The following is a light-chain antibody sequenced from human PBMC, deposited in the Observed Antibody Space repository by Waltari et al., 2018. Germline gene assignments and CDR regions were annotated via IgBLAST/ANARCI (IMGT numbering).Light chain of an antibody. J-gene: IGKJ1*01. CDR2: SLS. V-gene: IGKV1-39*01. Sequence: SRMTQSPPFLSASTGDRVVITCRASPSINKYLNWYQKKTGQAPRLLISSLSTLQNGLPPRFSGSGLDTDFTLTSENVQVADSATYYCQQSASSPTITFGQGTKV. CDR3: QQSASSPTIT. CDR1: PSINKY.